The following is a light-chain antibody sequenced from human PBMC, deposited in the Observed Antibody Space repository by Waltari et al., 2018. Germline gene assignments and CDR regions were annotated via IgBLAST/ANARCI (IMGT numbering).Light chain of an antibody. CDR1: SGSLSTTSY. J-gene: IGLJ3*02. Sequence: QTVVTQEPSLSVSPGGTVTLTCALSSGSLSTTSYATWYQQTPGQAQRTLVYKANARSSGVPDRFSGSILGNPAALTITGAQADDESDYYCALYMGSGIWVFGGGTRLTVL. CDR3: ALYMGSGIWV. CDR2: KAN. V-gene: IGLV8-61*01.